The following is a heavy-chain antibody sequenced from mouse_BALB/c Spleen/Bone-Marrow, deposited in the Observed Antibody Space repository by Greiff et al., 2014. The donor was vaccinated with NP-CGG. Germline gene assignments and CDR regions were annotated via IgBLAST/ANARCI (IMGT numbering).Heavy chain of an antibody. CDR1: GYAFTKYL. D-gene: IGHD3-3*01. J-gene: IGHJ2*01. Sequence: VQLQQSGAELVRPGTSVKVSCKASGYAFTKYLIEWVKQRPGQGLEWIGMINPGSGGTNYNEKFKGKATLTADKSSSTAYMQLSSLTSDDSAVYFCARRDGSYFDYWGQGTTLTVSS. CDR2: INPGSGGT. V-gene: IGHV1-54*01. CDR3: ARRDGSYFDY.